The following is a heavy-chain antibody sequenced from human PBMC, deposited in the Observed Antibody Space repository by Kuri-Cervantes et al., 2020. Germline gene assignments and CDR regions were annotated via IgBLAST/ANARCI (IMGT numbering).Heavy chain of an antibody. J-gene: IGHJ4*02. D-gene: IGHD3-16*01. CDR2: INTNTGNP. V-gene: IGHV7-4-1*02. Sequence: ASVKVSCKASGYTFTRYAVNWVRQAPGQGLERMGWINTNTGNPTYAQGFTGRFVFSLDTSVSTAYLQISSLKAEDTAVYYCARAFRGLMAPEDYWGQGTLVTVSS. CDR1: GYTFTRYA. CDR3: ARAFRGLMAPEDY.